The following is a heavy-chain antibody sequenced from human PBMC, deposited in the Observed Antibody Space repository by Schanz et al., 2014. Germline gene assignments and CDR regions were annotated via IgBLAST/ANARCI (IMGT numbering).Heavy chain of an antibody. J-gene: IGHJ6*02. CDR3: ARDSLRGATGGYGMDV. CDR1: GGSISSGVHY. Sequence: QVLLQESGPVLVKPSETLSLTCTVSGGSISSGVHYWSWVRQPAGRGLEWIGRIYISGSTRFNPSLKSRFPLSLDTSKNQVTRPLRSVTAADTAVYYCARDSLRGATGGYGMDVWGQGTTVTVSS. CDR2: IYISGST. D-gene: IGHD2-8*02. V-gene: IGHV4-61*02.